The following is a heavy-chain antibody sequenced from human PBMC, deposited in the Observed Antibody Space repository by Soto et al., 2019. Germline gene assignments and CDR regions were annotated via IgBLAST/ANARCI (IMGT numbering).Heavy chain of an antibody. Sequence: GASVKVSCKASGFTFTSSAMQWVRQARGQRLEWIGWIVVGSGNTNYAQKFQERVTITRDMSTSTAYMELSSLRSEDTAVYYCACIAVAGRALDYWGQGTLVTVSS. CDR3: ACIAVAGRALDY. J-gene: IGHJ4*02. D-gene: IGHD6-19*01. CDR1: GFTFTSSA. CDR2: IVVGSGNT. V-gene: IGHV1-58*02.